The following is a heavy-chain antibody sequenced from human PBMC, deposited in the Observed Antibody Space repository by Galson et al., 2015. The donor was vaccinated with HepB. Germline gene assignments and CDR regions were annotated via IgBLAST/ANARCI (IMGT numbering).Heavy chain of an antibody. D-gene: IGHD3-3*01. CDR1: GFTFSSYA. J-gene: IGHJ4*02. V-gene: IGHV3-30-3*01. CDR3: ARDPSYYDFWSGYYDHFDY. Sequence: SLRLSCAASGFTFSSYAMHWVRQAPGKGLEWVTIISYDGSNKYYADSVKGRFTISRDNSKNTLYLQVNSLRAEDTAVYYCARDPSYYDFWSGYYDHFDYWGQGTLVTVSS. CDR2: ISYDGSNK.